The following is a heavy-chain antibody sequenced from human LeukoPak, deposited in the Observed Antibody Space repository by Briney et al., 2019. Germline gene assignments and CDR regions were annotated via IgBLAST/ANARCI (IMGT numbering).Heavy chain of an antibody. V-gene: IGHV4-39*01. CDR2: IYYSGST. Sequence: SETLSLTCTASSGSISSSSYYWGWIRQPPGKGLEWIVTIYYSGSTYYNPSLKSRVSISVDTSKNQFSLRLTSVTATDTAVYYCARQGDGGRAFDYWGQGILVTVSS. CDR3: ARQGDGGRAFDY. CDR1: SGSISSSSYY. D-gene: IGHD4-23*01. J-gene: IGHJ4*02.